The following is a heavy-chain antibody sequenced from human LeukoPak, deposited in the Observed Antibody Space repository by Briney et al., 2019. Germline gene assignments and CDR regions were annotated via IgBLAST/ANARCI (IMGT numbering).Heavy chain of an antibody. CDR2: IYTSGST. V-gene: IGHV4-61*02. J-gene: IGHJ6*03. Sequence: PSETLSLTCTVSGGSISSGSYYWSWIRQPAGKGLEWIGRIYTSGSTNYNPSLKSRVTISVDTSKNQFSPKLSSVTAADTAVYYCARGWRGSRYYYYYYYMDVWGKGTTVTISS. CDR3: ARGWRGSRYYYYYYYMDV. D-gene: IGHD3-22*01. CDR1: GGSISSGSYY.